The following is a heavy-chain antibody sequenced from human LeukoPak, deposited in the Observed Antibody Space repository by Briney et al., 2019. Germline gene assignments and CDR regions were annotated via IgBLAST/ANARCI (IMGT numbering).Heavy chain of an antibody. CDR2: IGSRTGNI. V-gene: IGHV3-21*01. CDR3: ARETEPLDYGDSTNLDY. CDR1: GFTFSSYS. D-gene: IGHD4/OR15-4a*01. Sequence: GGSLRLSCAASGFTFSSYSMNCVRQAPGKGLEWVAFIGSRTGNIYYADSVKGRFSISRDTAKDSVYLQMNSMRADDTAVYYCARETEPLDYGDSTNLDYWGQGTLVTVSS. J-gene: IGHJ4*02.